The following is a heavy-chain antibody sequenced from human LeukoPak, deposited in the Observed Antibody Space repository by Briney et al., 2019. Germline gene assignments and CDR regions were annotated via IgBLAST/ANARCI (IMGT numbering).Heavy chain of an antibody. CDR3: ARGAGTWYYYGMDV. CDR1: GGSFSGYY. CDR2: INHSGST. J-gene: IGHJ6*02. D-gene: IGHD6-19*01. Sequence: SETLSLTCAVYGGSFSGYYWSWIRQPPGKGLEWIGEINHSGSTNYNPSLKSRVTISVDTSKNQFSLKLSSVTAADTAVYYCARGAGTWYYYGMDVWGQGTTVAVSS. V-gene: IGHV4-34*01.